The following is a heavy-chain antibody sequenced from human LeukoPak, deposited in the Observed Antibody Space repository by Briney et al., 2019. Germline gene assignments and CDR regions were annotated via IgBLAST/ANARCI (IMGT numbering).Heavy chain of an antibody. CDR1: GYTFSGYY. CDR2: INPDSGGT. J-gene: IGHJ4*02. D-gene: IGHD3-22*01. V-gene: IGHV1-2*02. CDR3: ARVGRYYDGSFDY. Sequence: ASVKVSCKASGYTFSGYYMHWVRQAPGQGLEWMGWINPDSGGTNYGQNFQGRVTMTRDTSISTAYMELSRLRSDDTAVYYCARVGRYYDGSFDYWGQGTLVTVSS.